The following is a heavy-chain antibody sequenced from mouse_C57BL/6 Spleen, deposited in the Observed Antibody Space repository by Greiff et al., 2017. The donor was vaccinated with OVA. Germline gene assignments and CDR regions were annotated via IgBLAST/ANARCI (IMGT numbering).Heavy chain of an antibody. CDR3: ARRGVYYDYDGSAWFAY. J-gene: IGHJ3*01. D-gene: IGHD2-4*01. Sequence: VQLQQSGAELVKPGASVKMSCKASGYTFTTYPIEWMKQNHGKSLEWIGNFHPYNDDTKYNEKFKGKATLTVEKSSSTVYLELSRLTSDDSAVYYCARRGVYYDYDGSAWFAYWGQGTLVTVSA. V-gene: IGHV1-47*01. CDR1: GYTFTTYP. CDR2: FHPYNDDT.